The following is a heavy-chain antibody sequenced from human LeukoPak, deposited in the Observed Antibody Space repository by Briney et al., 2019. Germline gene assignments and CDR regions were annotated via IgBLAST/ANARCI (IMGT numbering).Heavy chain of an antibody. CDR1: GYSFTSYW. J-gene: IGHJ5*02. D-gene: IGHD4-17*01. V-gene: IGHV5-10-1*01. Sequence: GESLKISCKGSGYSFTSYWISWVRQMPGKGLEWLGRIDPSDSYTNYSPSFQGHVTISADKSISTAYLQWSSLKASDTAMYYCARHVGYGDYEFDPWGQGTLVTVSS. CDR2: IDPSDSYT. CDR3: ARHVGYGDYEFDP.